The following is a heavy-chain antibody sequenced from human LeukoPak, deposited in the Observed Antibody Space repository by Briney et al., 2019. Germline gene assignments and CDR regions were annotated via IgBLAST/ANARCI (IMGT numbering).Heavy chain of an antibody. V-gene: IGHV3-53*01. Sequence: GGSLRLSCTVSGFTVSSNSMSWVRQAPGKGLEWVSFIYSDNTHYSDSVKGRFTISRDNSKNTLYLQMNSLRAEDTAVYYCAREDSSGYYPSFDYWGQGTLVTVST. CDR3: AREDSSGYYPSFDY. CDR1: GFTVSSNS. D-gene: IGHD3-22*01. CDR2: IYSDNT. J-gene: IGHJ4*02.